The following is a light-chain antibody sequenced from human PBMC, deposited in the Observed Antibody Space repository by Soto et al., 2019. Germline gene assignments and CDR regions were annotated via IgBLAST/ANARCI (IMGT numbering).Light chain of an antibody. CDR3: QQYGSSPRT. CDR1: RSVSSSY. V-gene: IGKV3-20*01. CDR2: GAS. J-gene: IGKJ1*01. Sequence: EIVLTQSPGPLPLSPGERPTLPCRASRSVSSSYLAWYQQKPGQAPRLLIYGASSRATGIPDRFSGSGSGTDFTLTISRLEPEDFAVYYCQQYGSSPRTFGQGTKVEIK.